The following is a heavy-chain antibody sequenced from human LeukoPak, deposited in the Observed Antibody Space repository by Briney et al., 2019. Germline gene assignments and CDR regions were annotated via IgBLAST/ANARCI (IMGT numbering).Heavy chain of an antibody. CDR2: IYPGDPAT. D-gene: IGHD2-15*01. V-gene: IGHV5-51*01. CDR3: ARLLGYCSGGSCYPDTFDY. CDR1: GYRFTIYW. J-gene: IGHJ4*02. Sequence: GDSLKTSCKDSGYRFTIYWICWVRQMPGKGLEWMGIIYPGDPATRYSPSFQGQVTISADKYISTAYLQWSSLKASDTAMYYCARLLGYCSGGSCYPDTFDYWGQGTLVTVSS.